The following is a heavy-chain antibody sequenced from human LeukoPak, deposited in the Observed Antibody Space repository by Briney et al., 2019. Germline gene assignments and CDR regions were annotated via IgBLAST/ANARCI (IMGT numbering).Heavy chain of an antibody. CDR1: GYTFTSYG. CDR2: IIPIFGTA. Sequence: GASVKVSCKASGYTFTSYGISWVRQAPGQGLEWMGGIIPIFGTANYAQKFQGRVTITAGKSTSTAYMELSSLRSEDTAVYYCARGTRRFDYWGQGTLVTVSS. D-gene: IGHD2-8*01. V-gene: IGHV1-69*06. J-gene: IGHJ4*02. CDR3: ARGTRRFDY.